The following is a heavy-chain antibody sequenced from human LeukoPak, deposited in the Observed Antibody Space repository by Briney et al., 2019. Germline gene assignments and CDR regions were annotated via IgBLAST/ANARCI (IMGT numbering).Heavy chain of an antibody. CDR2: ISGSGGST. Sequence: GGSLRLSCAASGFTFSSYAMSWVRQAPGKGLEWVSAISGSGGSTYYADSVKGRFTISRDNSKNSLYLQMNSLRAEDTAVYYCARDLYVDIVAPSGMDVWGQGTTVTVSS. CDR1: GFTFSSYA. CDR3: ARDLYVDIVAPSGMDV. D-gene: IGHD5-12*01. J-gene: IGHJ6*02. V-gene: IGHV3-23*01.